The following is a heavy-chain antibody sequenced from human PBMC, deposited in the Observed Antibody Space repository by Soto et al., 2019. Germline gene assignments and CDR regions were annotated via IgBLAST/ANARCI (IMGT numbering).Heavy chain of an antibody. Sequence: QVHLVQSGAEVKKPGASVKVSCKGSGYDFTTYGITWVRQAPGQGLEWMAWISAHNGNTDYAQKLQGRVTVTRDTATSTADRELWSLRSDDTAVYYCARARYADYWGQGALVTVSS. J-gene: IGHJ4*02. CDR2: ISAHNGNT. CDR3: ARARYADY. D-gene: IGHD1-1*01. CDR1: GYDFTTYG. V-gene: IGHV1-18*01.